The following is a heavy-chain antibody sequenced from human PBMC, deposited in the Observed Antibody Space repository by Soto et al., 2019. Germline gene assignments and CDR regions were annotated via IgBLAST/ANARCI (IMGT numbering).Heavy chain of an antibody. CDR3: ARAMTTVTTIDY. Sequence: QLQLQESGSGLVKPSQTLSLTCAVSGVSISSGGYSWSWIRQPPGKGLEWIGYIYHSGSTYYSPSLKSRVTISVDRSKNQFSLKLSSVTAADTAVYYCARAMTTVTTIDYWGQGTLVSVSS. V-gene: IGHV4-30-2*01. CDR1: GVSISSGGYS. D-gene: IGHD4-17*01. J-gene: IGHJ4*02. CDR2: IYHSGST.